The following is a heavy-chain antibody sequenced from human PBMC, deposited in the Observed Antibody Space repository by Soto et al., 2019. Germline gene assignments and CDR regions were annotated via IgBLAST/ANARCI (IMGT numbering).Heavy chain of an antibody. CDR3: ARHGRGMTTVTSFDY. CDR1: GGSISSSSYY. CDR2: IYYSGST. Sequence: QLQLQESGPGLVKPSETLSLTCTVSGGSISSSSYYWGWIRQPPGKGLEWIGSIYYSGSTYYNPSLKSRVTISVDTSKNQFSLKLSSVTAADTAVYYCARHGRGMTTVTSFDYWGQGTLVTVSS. D-gene: IGHD4-17*01. V-gene: IGHV4-39*01. J-gene: IGHJ4*02.